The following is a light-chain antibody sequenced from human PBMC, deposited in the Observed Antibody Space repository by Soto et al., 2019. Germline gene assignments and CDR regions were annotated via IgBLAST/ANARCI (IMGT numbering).Light chain of an antibody. V-gene: IGLV1-40*01. CDR2: GNS. Sequence: QSVLTQPPSVSGAPGQRVTISCTGSSSNIGAGYDVHWYQQLPGTAPILLLYGNSNRPSGVPDRFSGSKSGTSASLAITGLQAEDEADYYCQSYDSSLRVVFGGGTKLTVL. CDR1: SSNIGAGYD. J-gene: IGLJ2*01. CDR3: QSYDSSLRVV.